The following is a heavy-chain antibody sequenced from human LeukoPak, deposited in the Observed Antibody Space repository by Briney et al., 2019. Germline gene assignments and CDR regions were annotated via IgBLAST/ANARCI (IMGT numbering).Heavy chain of an antibody. D-gene: IGHD3-3*01. J-gene: IGHJ4*02. V-gene: IGHV4-39*01. CDR1: GDSIRSNNYY. CDR2: IYDTGST. CDR3: QSRFLEWLLDY. Sequence: SETLSLTCTVSGDSIRSNNYYWGWIRQPPGKGLEWIGSIYDTGSTFYNPSLKSRVIISVDTSKNQFSLKLSSVTAADTAVYYCQSRFLEWLLDYWGQGTLVTVSS.